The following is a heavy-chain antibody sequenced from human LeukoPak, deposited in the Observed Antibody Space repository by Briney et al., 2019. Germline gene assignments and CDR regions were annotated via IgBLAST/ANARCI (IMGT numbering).Heavy chain of an antibody. CDR3: ARRGGYSSSRPRYFDY. CDR2: INHSGST. CDR1: GGSFSGYY. D-gene: IGHD6-13*01. V-gene: IGHV4-34*01. Sequence: SETLSLTCAVYGGSFSGYYWSWIRQPSGKGLEWIGEINHSGSTNYNPSLKSRVTISVDTSKNQFSLKLSSVTAADTAVYYCARRGGYSSSRPRYFDYWGQGTLVTVSS. J-gene: IGHJ4*02.